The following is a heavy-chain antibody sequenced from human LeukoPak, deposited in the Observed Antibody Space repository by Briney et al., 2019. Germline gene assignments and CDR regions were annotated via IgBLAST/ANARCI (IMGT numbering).Heavy chain of an antibody. D-gene: IGHD2-2*01. CDR2: LSYDGNNE. J-gene: IGHJ5*01. CDR1: GFTFSKYT. Sequence: GGSLRLSCAASGFTFSKYTVPWVRQAPGKGLAWVAVLSYDGNNEYYADSVKGRFTISRDNSKNTLYLQMNSLRAEDTAVYYCARELTIGWYDFWGQGTLVTVSS. V-gene: IGHV3-30-3*01. CDR3: ARELTIGWYDF.